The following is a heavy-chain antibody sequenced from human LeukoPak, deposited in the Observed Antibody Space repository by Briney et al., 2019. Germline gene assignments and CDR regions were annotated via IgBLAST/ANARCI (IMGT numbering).Heavy chain of an antibody. J-gene: IGHJ3*02. CDR1: GYSISSGYY. CDR3: ARETTYDILKRNAFDI. D-gene: IGHD3-9*01. Sequence: SETLSLTCTVSGYSISSGYYWGWIRQPPGKGLEWIGSIYHSGSTYYNPSLKSRVTISVDTSKNQFSLKLSSVTAADTAVYYCARETTYDILKRNAFDIWGQGTMVTVSS. V-gene: IGHV4-38-2*02. CDR2: IYHSGST.